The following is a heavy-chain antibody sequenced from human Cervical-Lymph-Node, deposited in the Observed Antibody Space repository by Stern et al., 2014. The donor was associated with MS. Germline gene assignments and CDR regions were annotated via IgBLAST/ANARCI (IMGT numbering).Heavy chain of an antibody. CDR2: ISGSSSYS. D-gene: IGHD1-26*01. Sequence: MQLVQSGGGLVQPGGSLRLSCATSGFIFRDYSMNWVRQAPGKGLEWVSSISGSSSYSFYADSVKGRFTISRDNAKNSLYLQMNSLSAEDTAVYFCAREGSGTYQGYYFDYWGQGTLVTVSS. J-gene: IGHJ4*02. CDR1: GFIFRDYS. CDR3: AREGSGTYQGYYFDY. V-gene: IGHV3-21*01.